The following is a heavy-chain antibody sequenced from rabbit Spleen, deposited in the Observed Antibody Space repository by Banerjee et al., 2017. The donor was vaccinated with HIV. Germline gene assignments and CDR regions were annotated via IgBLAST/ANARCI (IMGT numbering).Heavy chain of an antibody. J-gene: IGHJ6*01. CDR1: GFSFSSDYY. CDR2: IYPGSSGST. Sequence: QEQLEESGGGLVKPEGSLTLTCTASGFSFSSDYYMCWVRQAPGKGLECGACIYPGSSGSTYYANWAKGRFTISKTSSTTVTLQMTSLTVADTATYFCARDTGSSFSSYGMDLWGPGTLVTVS. V-gene: IGHV1S45*01. D-gene: IGHD8-1*01. CDR3: ARDTGSSFSSYGMDL.